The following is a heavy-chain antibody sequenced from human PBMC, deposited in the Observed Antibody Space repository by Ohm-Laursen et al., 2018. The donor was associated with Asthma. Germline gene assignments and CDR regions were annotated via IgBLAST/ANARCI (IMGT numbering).Heavy chain of an antibody. Sequence: ASVKVSCKASGYTFTTYDIHWVRQATGQGLEWMGWVNPNSGNTDFAQKFQGRVTITRDTSASTAYMELSSLRSEDTAVYYCARDNYYDSYYYGMDVWGQGTTVTVSS. CDR3: ARDNYYDSYYYGMDV. CDR2: VNPNSGNT. J-gene: IGHJ6*02. V-gene: IGHV1-8*01. D-gene: IGHD3-22*01. CDR1: GYTFTTYD.